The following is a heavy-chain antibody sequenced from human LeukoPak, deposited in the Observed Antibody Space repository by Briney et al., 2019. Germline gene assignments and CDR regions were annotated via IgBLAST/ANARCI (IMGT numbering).Heavy chain of an antibody. Sequence: GRSLRLSCAASGFTFSSYGMHWVRQAPGKELEWVAVIWHDGSNKYYADSVKGRFTISRDNSKNTLYLQMNSLRAEDTAVYYCAKDLNGSGFGYWGQGTLVTVSS. J-gene: IGHJ4*02. CDR2: IWHDGSNK. CDR3: AKDLNGSGFGY. CDR1: GFTFSSYG. D-gene: IGHD6-19*01. V-gene: IGHV3-33*06.